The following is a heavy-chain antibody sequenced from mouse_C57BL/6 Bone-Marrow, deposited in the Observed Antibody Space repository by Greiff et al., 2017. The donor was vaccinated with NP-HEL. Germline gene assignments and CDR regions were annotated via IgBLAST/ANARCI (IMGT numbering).Heavy chain of an antibody. Sequence: EVQGVESGGGLVQPGGSMKLSCAASGFTFSDAWMDWVRQSPEKGLEWVAEIRNKANNHATYYAESVKGRFTISRDDSKSSVYLQMNSLRAEDTGIYYCTRSDYYGSSCWYFDVWGTGTTVTVSS. D-gene: IGHD1-1*01. CDR1: GFTFSDAW. CDR2: IRNKANNHAT. V-gene: IGHV6-6*01. J-gene: IGHJ1*03. CDR3: TRSDYYGSSCWYFDV.